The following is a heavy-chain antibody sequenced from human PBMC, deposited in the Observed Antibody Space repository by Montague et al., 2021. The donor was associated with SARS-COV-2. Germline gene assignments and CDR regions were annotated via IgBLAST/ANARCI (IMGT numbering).Heavy chain of an antibody. CDR3: ARDASSIRWLGGRDRYHFFPMDV. J-gene: IGHJ6*02. D-gene: IGHD3-10*01. CDR1: GGSFSGGSFSGFY. Sequence: SETLSLTCTIHGGSFSGGSFSGFYWRWVGQAPGKGLGCIREINDSGYTSYKPSLRIRFTITVDKSDTQMSLSLRSVTAADTGVYYCARDASSIRWLGGRDRYHFFPMDVWGQGTTVTVSS. CDR2: INDSGYT. V-gene: IGHV4-34*01.